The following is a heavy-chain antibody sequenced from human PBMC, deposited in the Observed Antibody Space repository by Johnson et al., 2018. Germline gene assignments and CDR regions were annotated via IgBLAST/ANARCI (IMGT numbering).Heavy chain of an antibody. Sequence: VQLVESGGGLIQPGGSLRLSCAASGFTFSSYAMRWVRQAPGMGLEWVSTISGSSGRPYYADSVKGRFSISRDNSKNTLYLQMNSLRVEDTAVFYCAKSQRGIAVLLATYFQRWGQGTLVTVSS. CDR1: GFTFSSYA. CDR3: AKSQRGIAVLLATYFQR. D-gene: IGHD6-19*01. J-gene: IGHJ1*01. V-gene: IGHV3-23*04. CDR2: ISGSSGRP.